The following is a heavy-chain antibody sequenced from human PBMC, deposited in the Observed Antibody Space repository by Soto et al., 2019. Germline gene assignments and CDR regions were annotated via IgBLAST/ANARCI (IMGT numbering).Heavy chain of an antibody. J-gene: IGHJ5*02. V-gene: IGHV4-39*01. CDR1: GGSISSSSYY. Sequence: LSLTCTVSGGSISSSSYYWGWIRQPPGKGLEWIGSIYYSGSTYYNPSLKSRVTISVDTSKNQFSLKLSSVTAADTAVYYCARHPTLLGYSSGWSIGNWFDPWGQGTLVTVSS. D-gene: IGHD6-19*01. CDR3: ARHPTLLGYSSGWSIGNWFDP. CDR2: IYYSGST.